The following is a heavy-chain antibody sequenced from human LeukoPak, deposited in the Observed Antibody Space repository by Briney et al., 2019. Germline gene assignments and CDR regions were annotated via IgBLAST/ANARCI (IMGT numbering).Heavy chain of an antibody. D-gene: IGHD4-23*01. Sequence: ASVKVSCKASGYTFTAYYMHWVRQAPGQGLEWMGWINPNSGATNYAQKFQGRVTLTRDTSISTAYMELSRLRSDDTAVYYCASIFHGDNSVGFWGQGTLVTVSS. V-gene: IGHV1-2*02. CDR3: ASIFHGDNSVGF. CDR2: INPNSGAT. CDR1: GYTFTAYY. J-gene: IGHJ4*02.